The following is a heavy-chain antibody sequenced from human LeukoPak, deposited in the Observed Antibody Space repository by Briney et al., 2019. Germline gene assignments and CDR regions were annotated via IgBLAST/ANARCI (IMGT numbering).Heavy chain of an antibody. CDR3: ARDLINGVYYFDY. J-gene: IGHJ4*02. CDR1: GFTFSNYW. Sequence: PGGSLRLSCAASGFTFSNYWMSWVRQAPGKGLEWVANIKEDGSEKYYVDSVKGRFTISRDNAKNSLSLQVNSPSAEDTAVYYCARDLINGVYYFDYWGQGTLVTVSS. V-gene: IGHV3-7*01. CDR2: IKEDGSEK. D-gene: IGHD3-16*01.